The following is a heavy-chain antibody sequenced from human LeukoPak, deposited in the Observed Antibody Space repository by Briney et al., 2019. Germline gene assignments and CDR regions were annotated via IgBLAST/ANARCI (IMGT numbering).Heavy chain of an antibody. CDR1: GFTFSSYS. CDR2: ISSSSSTI. V-gene: IGHV3-48*01. CDR3: AKDHSPVRGKTSGFDY. Sequence: GGSLRLSCEGSGFTFSSYSINWVRQAPGKGREWVSYISSSSSTIHYADSVKGRFSISRDNSKNTLYLQMNSLRAEDMAVYYCAKDHSPVRGKTSGFDYWGQGTLVTVSS. J-gene: IGHJ4*02. D-gene: IGHD3-10*01.